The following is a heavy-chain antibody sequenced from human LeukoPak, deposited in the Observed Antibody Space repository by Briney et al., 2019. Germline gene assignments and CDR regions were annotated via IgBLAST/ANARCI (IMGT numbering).Heavy chain of an antibody. CDR1: GFSFSSYG. CDR2: ISYDGSNK. CDR3: AKDWYYYDSSGYPDY. Sequence: GGSLRLSCAASGFSFSSYGMHWVRHAPGKGLEWVAFISYDGSNKYYADSVKGRFTISRDNSKNTLYLQMNSLRAEDTAVYYCAKDWYYYDSSGYPDYWGQGTLVTVSS. D-gene: IGHD3-22*01. V-gene: IGHV3-30*18. J-gene: IGHJ4*02.